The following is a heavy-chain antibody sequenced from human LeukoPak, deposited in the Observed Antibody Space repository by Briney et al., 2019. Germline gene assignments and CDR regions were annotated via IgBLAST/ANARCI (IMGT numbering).Heavy chain of an antibody. CDR1: GGSISTTNYY. V-gene: IGHV4-39*01. CDR3: ARSAARRYFDY. J-gene: IGHJ4*02. Sequence: SETLSLTCNVSGGSISTTNYYWGWIRQPPGKGLEWLGNIHYSGSTYYNPSLQSRVTLSVDTSKNQFSLKLTSVTATDTAVYYCARSAARRYFDYWGQGTLVTVSS. CDR2: IHYSGST.